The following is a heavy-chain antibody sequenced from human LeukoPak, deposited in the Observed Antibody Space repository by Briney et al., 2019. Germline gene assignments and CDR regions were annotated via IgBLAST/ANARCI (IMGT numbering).Heavy chain of an antibody. CDR1: GFTFSSYA. CDR2: ISYDGSNK. D-gene: IGHD1/OR15-1a*01. V-gene: IGHV3-30-3*01. CDR3: ARGNNRGVYSVFDY. J-gene: IGHJ4*02. Sequence: GRSLRLSCAASGFTFSSYAMHWVRQAPGKGLEWVAVISYDGSNKYYADSVKGRFTISRDNSKNTLYLQMNSLRAEDTAVYYCARGNNRGVYSVFDYWGQGTLVTVSS.